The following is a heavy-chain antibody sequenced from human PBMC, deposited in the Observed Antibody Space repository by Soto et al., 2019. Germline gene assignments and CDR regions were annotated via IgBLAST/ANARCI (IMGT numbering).Heavy chain of an antibody. D-gene: IGHD6-19*01. J-gene: IGHJ4*02. Sequence: QVQLVQSGAEVKKPGSSVKVSCKASGGTFSSYAISWVRQAPGQGLEWRGGIIPIFGTANYAQKFQGRVTITADESTSTAYMERSSRRAEDTAVYYWARRAYKAVAADFDYWGQGTLVTVSS. CDR1: GGTFSSYA. CDR3: ARRAYKAVAADFDY. CDR2: IIPIFGTA. V-gene: IGHV1-69*01.